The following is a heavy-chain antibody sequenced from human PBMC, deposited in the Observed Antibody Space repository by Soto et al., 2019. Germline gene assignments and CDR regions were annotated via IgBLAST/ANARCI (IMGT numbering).Heavy chain of an antibody. CDR1: GFTFSSYA. V-gene: IGHV3-23*01. CDR3: AKDPQESRAVDYFDY. J-gene: IGHJ4*02. CDR2: ISGSGGST. Sequence: GGSLRLSCAASGFTFSSYAMSWVRQAPGKGLEWVSAISGSGGSTYYADSVKGRFTISRDNSKNTLYLQMNSLRAEDTAVYYCAKDPQESRAVDYFDYWGQGTLVTVSS.